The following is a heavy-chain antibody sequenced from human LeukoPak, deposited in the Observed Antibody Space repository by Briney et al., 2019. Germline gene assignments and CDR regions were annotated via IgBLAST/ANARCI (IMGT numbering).Heavy chain of an antibody. Sequence: QPGGSLRLSCAASGFSFSSYWMHWVRQAPGKGLVWVSRINTDGCSTNYADSVKGRFTISRDNAKNTLYLQMNSLRAEDTAVYYCARVIMGASSWFDPWGQGTLVTVSS. CDR2: INTDGCST. V-gene: IGHV3-74*01. CDR3: ARVIMGASSWFDP. J-gene: IGHJ5*02. CDR1: GFSFSSYW. D-gene: IGHD1-26*01.